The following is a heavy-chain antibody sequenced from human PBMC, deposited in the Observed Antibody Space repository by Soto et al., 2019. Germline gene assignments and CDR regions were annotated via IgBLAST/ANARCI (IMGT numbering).Heavy chain of an antibody. V-gene: IGHV1-18*01. CDR2: ISAYNGNT. J-gene: IGHJ5*02. Sequence: GASVKVSCKASGYTFTSYGISWVRQAPGQGLEWMGWISAYNGNTNYAQKLQGRVTMTTDTSTSTAYMELRSLRSDDTAVYYCARDPVRVQLAGNWFDPWGQGTLVTVSS. CDR3: ARDPVRVQLAGNWFDP. D-gene: IGHD1-1*01. CDR1: GYTFTSYG.